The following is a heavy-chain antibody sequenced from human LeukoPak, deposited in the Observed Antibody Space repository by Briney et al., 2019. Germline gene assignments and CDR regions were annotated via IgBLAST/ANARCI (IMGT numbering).Heavy chain of an antibody. CDR3: ERREGDSSGYFDAFDI. CDR2: IYHSGST. J-gene: IGHJ3*02. CDR1: GYSISSGYY. Sequence: SETLSLTCAVSGYSISSGYYWGWIRQPPGKGLEWIGSIYHSGSTYYNPSLKSRVTISVDTSKNQFSLKLSSVTAADTAVYYCERREGDSSGYFDAFDIWGQGTMVTVSS. V-gene: IGHV4-38-2*01. D-gene: IGHD3-22*01.